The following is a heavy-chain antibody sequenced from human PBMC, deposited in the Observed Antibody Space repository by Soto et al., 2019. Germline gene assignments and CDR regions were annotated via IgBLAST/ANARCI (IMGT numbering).Heavy chain of an antibody. Sequence: TGGSLRLSCAASGFTFSSYSMNWVRQAPGKGLEWVSSISSSSYIYYADSVKGRFTISRDNAKNSLYLQMNSLRAEDTAVYYCARVAITYYYDSSGYYYPDYWGQGTLVTVSS. D-gene: IGHD3-22*01. CDR1: GFTFSSYS. CDR3: ARVAITYYYDSSGYYYPDY. CDR2: ISSSSYI. V-gene: IGHV3-21*01. J-gene: IGHJ4*02.